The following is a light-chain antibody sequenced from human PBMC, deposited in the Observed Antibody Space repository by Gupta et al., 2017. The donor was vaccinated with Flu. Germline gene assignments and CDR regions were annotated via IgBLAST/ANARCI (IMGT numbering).Light chain of an antibody. CDR2: VNSDGSH. V-gene: IGLV4-69*01. Sequence: LVLTQSPSASASLGASVKVPCTLTSGHSSYAIAWHQQQPEKGPRYLMKVNSDGSHNKGDGIPDRFSGSSSGTERYLTISSLQSEDEADYYCQTWGTGLLVFGGGTKVTVL. CDR3: QTWGTGLLV. J-gene: IGLJ3*02. CDR1: SGHSSYA.